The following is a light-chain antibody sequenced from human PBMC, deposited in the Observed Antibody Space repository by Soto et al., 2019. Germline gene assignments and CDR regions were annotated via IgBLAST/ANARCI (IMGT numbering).Light chain of an antibody. CDR2: AAS. Sequence: DIQRAQPPSSLSASVGDRVTITCRASQSISNFLNWYQQKLGKAPKLLIYAASSFQSGVPSRFSGSGSGTDFTLTISSLQPEDFATYYCQQSYSTPRTFGQGTKVDIK. CDR1: QSISNF. CDR3: QQSYSTPRT. V-gene: IGKV1-39*01. J-gene: IGKJ1*01.